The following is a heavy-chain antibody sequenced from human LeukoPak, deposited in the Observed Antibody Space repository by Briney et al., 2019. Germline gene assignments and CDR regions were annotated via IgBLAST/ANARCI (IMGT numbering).Heavy chain of an antibody. D-gene: IGHD3-10*01. Sequence: GGSLRLSCAASGLTFSSHEMNWVRQAPGKGLEWVSYISRSGSTIYYAHSVKGRFTISRDNAKNSLYLQMNSLRVEDTAVYYCAKGGRITMLRGVQRDHYFDYWGQGTLVTVSS. J-gene: IGHJ4*02. V-gene: IGHV3-48*03. CDR1: GLTFSSHE. CDR2: ISRSGSTI. CDR3: AKGGRITMLRGVQRDHYFDY.